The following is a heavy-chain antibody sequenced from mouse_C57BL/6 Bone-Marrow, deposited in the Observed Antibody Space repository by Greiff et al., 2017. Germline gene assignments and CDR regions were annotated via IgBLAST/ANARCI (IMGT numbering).Heavy chain of an antibody. D-gene: IGHD2-5*01. Sequence: VQLQQSGAELVKPGASVKLSCKASGYTFTEYTIHWVKQRSGQGLEWIGWFYPGSGSIKYNEKFKDKATLTADKSSSTVYMELSRLTSEDSAVYFCARREGSYYSIWDYFDYWGQGTTLTVSS. CDR1: GYTFTEYT. J-gene: IGHJ2*01. CDR2: FYPGSGSI. V-gene: IGHV1-62-2*01. CDR3: ARREGSYYSIWDYFDY.